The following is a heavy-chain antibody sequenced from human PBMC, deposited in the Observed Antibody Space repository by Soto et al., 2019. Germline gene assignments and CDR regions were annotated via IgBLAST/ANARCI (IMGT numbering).Heavy chain of an antibody. J-gene: IGHJ6*03. CDR1: GFTVSSNY. V-gene: IGHV3-53*04. CDR3: ARVPPIRAPSRGALERKNYYMDV. D-gene: IGHD2-21*01. CDR2: IYSGGST. Sequence: EVQLVESGGGLVQPGGSLRLSCAASGFTVSSNYMSWVRQAPGKGLEWVSVIYSGGSTYYADSVKGRFTISRHNSKNTLYLQMNSLRAEDTAVYYCARVPPIRAPSRGALERKNYYMDVWGKGTTVTVSS.